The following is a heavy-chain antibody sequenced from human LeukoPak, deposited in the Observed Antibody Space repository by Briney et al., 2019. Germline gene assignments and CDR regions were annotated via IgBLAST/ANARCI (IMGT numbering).Heavy chain of an antibody. J-gene: IGHJ4*02. CDR3: AKDSFGIAAAGTDY. V-gene: IGHV3-23*01. CDR2: ISGSGGST. D-gene: IGHD6-13*01. Sequence: GGSLRLSCAASGFTFSSCAMSWVRQAPGQGLEWVSAISGSGGSTYYADSVKGRFTISRDNSKNTLYLQMNSLRAEDTAVYYCAKDSFGIAAAGTDYWGQGTLVTVSS. CDR1: GFTFSSCA.